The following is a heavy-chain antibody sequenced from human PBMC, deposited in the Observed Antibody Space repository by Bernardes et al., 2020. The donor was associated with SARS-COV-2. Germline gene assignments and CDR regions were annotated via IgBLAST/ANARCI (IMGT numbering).Heavy chain of an antibody. CDR3: VKRRAIFELWAGNFDF. CDR1: GFSFNNYG. D-gene: IGHD3-10*02. Sequence: GWSLRLSCAASGFSFNNYGMHWVRQAPGKGLEWVAFISYEGSKKYYLDSLKGRFIISRDFSKNTLYLQMNSLRDDDTAIYYCVKRRAIFELWAGNFDFWGQGTLVTVSS. J-gene: IGHJ4*02. V-gene: IGHV3-30*18. CDR2: ISYEGSKK.